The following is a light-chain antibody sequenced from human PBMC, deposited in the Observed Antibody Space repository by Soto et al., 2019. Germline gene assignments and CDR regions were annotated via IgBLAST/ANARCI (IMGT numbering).Light chain of an antibody. V-gene: IGLV2-14*01. J-gene: IGLJ1*01. CDR3: SSYTSSSTPYV. CDR2: EVS. CDR1: SSDVGGYNY. Sequence: QSVLTQPASVSGSPGQSITISCTGTSSDVGGYNYVSWYQQHPGKAPKLMIYEVSNRPSGVSNLFSGSKSGNTASLTISGLQADDADDYYCSSYTSSSTPYVFGAGTKLTVL.